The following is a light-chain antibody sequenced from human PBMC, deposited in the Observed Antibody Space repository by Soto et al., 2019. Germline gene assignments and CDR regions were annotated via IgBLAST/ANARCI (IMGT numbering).Light chain of an antibody. CDR2: DAS. J-gene: IGKJ4*01. Sequence: IVLTQSPDTLSLSPGERATLSCRASQSVSGYLGWYQQKPGQAPRLLIYDASNRAYGVPARFRGSGSGTNFTLTIASLEPEDFAVYYCQQRSNWPYLTFGGGTRV. V-gene: IGKV3-11*01. CDR1: QSVSGY. CDR3: QQRSNWPYLT.